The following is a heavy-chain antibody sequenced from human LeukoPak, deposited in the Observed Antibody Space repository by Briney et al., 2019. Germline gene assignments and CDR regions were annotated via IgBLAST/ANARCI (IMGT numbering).Heavy chain of an antibody. CDR2: ISGSGGST. Sequence: AGGSLRLSCTAPGFTVSSNYMSWVRQAPGKGLEWVSAISGSGGSTYYADSVKGRFTISRDNSKNTLYLQMNSLRAEDTAVYYCAKDLGPGYCSGGSCYSLYYYYGMDVWGQGTTVTVSS. V-gene: IGHV3-23*01. J-gene: IGHJ6*02. CDR1: GFTVSSNY. CDR3: AKDLGPGYCSGGSCYSLYYYYGMDV. D-gene: IGHD2-15*01.